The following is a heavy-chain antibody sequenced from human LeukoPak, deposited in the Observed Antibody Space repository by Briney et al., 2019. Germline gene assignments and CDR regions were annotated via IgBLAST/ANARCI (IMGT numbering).Heavy chain of an antibody. J-gene: IGHJ3*02. Sequence: GGSLRLPCAASGFTFSSYSMNWVRQAPGKGLEWVSSISSSSDYIYYADSLKGRFTISRDNAKNSLYLQMNSLRAEDTAVYYCAREEGGAGLYGFDIWGQGTMVTVSS. CDR2: ISSSSDYI. CDR1: GFTFSSYS. CDR3: AREEGGAGLYGFDI. D-gene: IGHD1-26*01. V-gene: IGHV3-21*01.